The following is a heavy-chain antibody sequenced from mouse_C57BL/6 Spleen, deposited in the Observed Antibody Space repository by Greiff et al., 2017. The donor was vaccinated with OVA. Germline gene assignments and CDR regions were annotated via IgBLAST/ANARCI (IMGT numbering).Heavy chain of an antibody. CDR3: ARQLRLLYAMDY. Sequence: QVQLQQPGAELVMPGASVKLSCKASGYTFTSYWMHWVKQRPGQGLEWIGEIDPSGSYTNYNQKFKGKSTLTVDKSSSTAYMQLSSLTSEDSAVYYCARQLRLLYAMDYWGQGTSVTVSS. V-gene: IGHV1-69*01. CDR1: GYTFTSYW. CDR2: IDPSGSYT. J-gene: IGHJ4*01. D-gene: IGHD3-2*02.